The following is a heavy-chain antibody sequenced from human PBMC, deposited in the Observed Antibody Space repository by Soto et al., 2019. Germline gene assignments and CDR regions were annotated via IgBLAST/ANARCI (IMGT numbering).Heavy chain of an antibody. CDR1: GCIFSGSA. D-gene: IGHD6-19*01. CDR2: ISSNGGST. Sequence: HHGGSLRSSFSASGCIFSGSAMHWVRQAPGKGLEYVSTISSNGGSTYYADSVKGRFTISRDNSKNTLYLQMSSLRTEDTAVFYCVTHSSGWYFDYWGPGTLVTVSS. J-gene: IGHJ4*02. V-gene: IGHV3-64D*06. CDR3: VTHSSGWYFDY.